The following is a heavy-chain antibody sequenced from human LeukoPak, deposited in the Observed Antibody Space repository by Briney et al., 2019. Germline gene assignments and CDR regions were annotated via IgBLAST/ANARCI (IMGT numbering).Heavy chain of an antibody. J-gene: IGHJ4*02. CDR2: IYYSGST. CDR3: ARDYGGDFDY. D-gene: IGHD4-17*01. V-gene: IGHV4-59*02. Sequence: PSETLSLTCTVSGGSVDSHYWSWIRQPPGKGLEWIGYIYYSGSTNYNPSLKSRVTISVDTFRNQFSPKLSSVTAADTAVYYCARDYGGDFDYWGQGTLVTVSS. CDR1: GGSVDSHY.